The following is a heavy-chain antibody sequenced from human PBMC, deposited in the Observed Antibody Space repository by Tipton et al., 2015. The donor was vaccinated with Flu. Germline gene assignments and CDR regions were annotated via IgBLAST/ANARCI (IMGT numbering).Heavy chain of an antibody. J-gene: IGHJ6*02. CDR1: GGSISSYY. V-gene: IGHV4-59*01. Sequence: TLSLTCTVSGGSISSYYWSWIRQPPGKGLEWIGYIYYSGSTNYNPSLKSRVTISVDTSKNQFSLKLSSVTAADTAVYYCARDRKEILTGSPRYYYGMDVWGQGTTFTVSS. CDR3: ARDRKEILTGSPRYYYGMDV. CDR2: IYYSGST. D-gene: IGHD3-9*01.